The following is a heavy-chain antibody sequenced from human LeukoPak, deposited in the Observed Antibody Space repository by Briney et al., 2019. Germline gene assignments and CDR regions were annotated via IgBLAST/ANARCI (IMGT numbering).Heavy chain of an antibody. Sequence: ASVKVSCKASGYTFASYGINWMRQAPGQGLEWMGWISAYNGDTNYAQNLQGRVTLTTDTSTSTAYMDLRSLRSDDTAVYYCVRESNWAYYFDSWGQGTLVTVTS. J-gene: IGHJ4*02. CDR2: ISAYNGDT. V-gene: IGHV1-18*01. CDR1: GYTFASYG. CDR3: VRESNWAYYFDS. D-gene: IGHD1-1*01.